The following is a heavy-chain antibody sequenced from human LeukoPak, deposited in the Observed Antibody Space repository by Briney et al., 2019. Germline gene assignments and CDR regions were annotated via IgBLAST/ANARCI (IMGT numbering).Heavy chain of an antibody. V-gene: IGHV1-2*02. Sequence: GASVKVPCQPSGYTFTDYYMHWVRQAAGPGLEWMGWINPNSGGTNYAQKFQARVTMTRDTSISTAYMELSRLRSDDTAVYYCARGYEPTSRVGATTGFGYWGQGTLVTVSS. CDR1: GYTFTDYY. CDR3: ARGYEPTSRVGATTGFGY. J-gene: IGHJ4*02. D-gene: IGHD1-26*01. CDR2: INPNSGGT.